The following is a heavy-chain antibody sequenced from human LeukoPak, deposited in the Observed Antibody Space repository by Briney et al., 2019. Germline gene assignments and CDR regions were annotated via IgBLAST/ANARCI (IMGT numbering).Heavy chain of an antibody. D-gene: IGHD4-11*01. CDR2: IIPIFGTA. J-gene: IGHJ5*02. Sequence: GSSVKVSCKASGGTFSSYAISWVRQAPGQGLECMGRIIPIFGTANYAQKFQGRVTITADKSTSTAYMELSSLRSEDTAVYYCARAHSNYGWFDPWGQGTLVTVSS. V-gene: IGHV1-69*06. CDR1: GGTFSSYA. CDR3: ARAHSNYGWFDP.